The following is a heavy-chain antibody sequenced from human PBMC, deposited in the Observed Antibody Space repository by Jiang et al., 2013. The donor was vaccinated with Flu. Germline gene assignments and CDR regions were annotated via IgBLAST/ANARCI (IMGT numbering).Heavy chain of an antibody. CDR3: AHGTGEPHYYDSSGYYYPPLDY. CDR2: IYWDDDK. J-gene: IGHJ4*02. Sequence: PTQTLTLTCTFSGFSLSTSGVGVGWIRQPPGKALEWLALIYWDDDKRYSPSLKSRLTITKDTSKNQVVLTMTNMDPVDTATYYCAHGTGEPHYYDSSGYYYPPLDYWGQGTLVTVSS. D-gene: IGHD3-22*01. V-gene: IGHV2-5*02. CDR1: GFSLSTSGVG.